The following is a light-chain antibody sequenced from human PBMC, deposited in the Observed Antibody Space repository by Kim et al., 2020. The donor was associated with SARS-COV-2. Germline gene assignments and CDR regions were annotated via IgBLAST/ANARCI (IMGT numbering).Light chain of an antibody. Sequence: GERVTITCRARESISNVLAWYQQKPGIAPKLLIYAASALQSGVPSRCSGSGSGTDFTLTISYLQSEDFATYYCQQYSSYPLTFGRGTKVDIK. CDR3: QQYSSYPLT. CDR1: ESISNV. J-gene: IGKJ1*01. CDR2: AAS. V-gene: IGKV1-8*01.